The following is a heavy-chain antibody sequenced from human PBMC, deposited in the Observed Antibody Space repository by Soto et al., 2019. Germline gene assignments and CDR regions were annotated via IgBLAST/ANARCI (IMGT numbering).Heavy chain of an antibody. CDR1: GGTFSSYA. V-gene: IGHV1-69*13. Sequence: SVKVSCKASGGTFSSYAISWVRQAPGQGLEWMGGIIPIFGTANYAQKFQGRVTITADESTSTAYMELSSLRSEDTAVYYCASCQAGIAAAGTGPYYYYGMDVWGQGTTVTVSS. D-gene: IGHD6-13*01. J-gene: IGHJ6*02. CDR2: IIPIFGTA. CDR3: ASCQAGIAAAGTGPYYYYGMDV.